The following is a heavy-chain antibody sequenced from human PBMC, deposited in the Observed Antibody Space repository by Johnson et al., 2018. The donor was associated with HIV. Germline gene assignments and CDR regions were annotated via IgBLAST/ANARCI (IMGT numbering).Heavy chain of an antibody. CDR3: AKRYSGSLRDTFDI. CDR1: GFPFGDYA. V-gene: IGHV3-49*04. CDR2: IRSRAYGETT. Sequence: VQLVESGGRLVQPGRSLRLSCAASGFPFGDYALSWVRQAPGKGLEWIGFIRSRAYGETTEYAASLKGRFTISRDDSKSIAYLQMNSLRAEDTAVYYCAKRYSGSLRDTFDIWGQGTMVTVSS. J-gene: IGHJ3*02. D-gene: IGHD1-26*01.